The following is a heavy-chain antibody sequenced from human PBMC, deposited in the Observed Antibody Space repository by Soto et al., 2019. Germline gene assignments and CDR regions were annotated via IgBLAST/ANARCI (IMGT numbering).Heavy chain of an antibody. CDR1: GFTFSSYW. Sequence: LRLSCAASGFTFSSYWMSWVRQAPGKGLEWVANIKQDGSEKYYVDSVKGRFTISRDNAKNSQYLQMNSLRAEDTAVYYCARLGYSYANGYWRQGTLVTVSS. D-gene: IGHD5-18*01. CDR3: ARLGYSYANGY. CDR2: IKQDGSEK. V-gene: IGHV3-7*03. J-gene: IGHJ4*02.